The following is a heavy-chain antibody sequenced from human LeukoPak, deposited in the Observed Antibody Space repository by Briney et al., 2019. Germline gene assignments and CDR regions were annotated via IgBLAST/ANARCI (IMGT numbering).Heavy chain of an antibody. CDR2: ISISGSTI. Sequence: TGGSLRLSCAASGFTFSDYYMSWIRQAPGKGLAWISYISISGSTIYYADSVKGRFTISRDNAKKSLYLQMNSLRAEDTAVYYCARVPSSALAFDIWGQGTMVTVSS. J-gene: IGHJ3*02. CDR3: ARVPSSALAFDI. CDR1: GFTFSDYY. D-gene: IGHD3-22*01. V-gene: IGHV3-11*01.